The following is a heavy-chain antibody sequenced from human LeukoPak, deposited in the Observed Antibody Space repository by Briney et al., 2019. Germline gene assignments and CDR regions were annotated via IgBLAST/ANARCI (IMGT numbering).Heavy chain of an antibody. CDR1: GGSISSGSYY. D-gene: IGHD3-3*01. CDR2: IYTSGST. Sequence: SQTLSLTCTVSGGSISSGSYYWSWIRQPAGKGLEWIGRIYTSGSTNYNPSPKSRVTISVDTSKNQFSLKLSSVTAADTAVYYCARGGRFLEWYYYYGMDVWGQGTTVTVSS. V-gene: IGHV4-61*02. CDR3: ARGGRFLEWYYYYGMDV. J-gene: IGHJ6*02.